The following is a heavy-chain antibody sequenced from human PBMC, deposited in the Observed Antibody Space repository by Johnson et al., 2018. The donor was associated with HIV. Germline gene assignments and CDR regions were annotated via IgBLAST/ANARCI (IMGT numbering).Heavy chain of an antibody. CDR2: IWYDGSNK. J-gene: IGHJ3*02. CDR1: GFTFSSYG. D-gene: IGHD1-26*01. V-gene: IGHV3-33*06. Sequence: QVQLVESGGGVVQPGRSLRLSCAASGFTFSSYGMHWVRQAPGKGLEWVAVIWYDGSNKYYADSVKGRFTISRDNSKNTLYLQMNSLRAEDTAVYYCAKSYYEEERPMGVDAFDIWGQGTMVTVPS. CDR3: AKSYYEEERPMGVDAFDI.